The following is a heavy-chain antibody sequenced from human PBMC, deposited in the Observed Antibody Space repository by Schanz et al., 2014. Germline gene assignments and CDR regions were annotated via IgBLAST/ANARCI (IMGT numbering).Heavy chain of an antibody. D-gene: IGHD3-10*01. V-gene: IGHV3-48*01. Sequence: EVQLVESGGGLVQPGGSLRLSCTASGFTFSSYSMHWVRQAPGKGLEWVSYISSASSTINYADSVKGRFTISRDNAKNSLFLQMNSRRAEDTAVYYCAKGRFGELSAFDIWGQGTMVTVSS. CDR1: GFTFSSYS. CDR3: AKGRFGELSAFDI. CDR2: ISSASSTI. J-gene: IGHJ3*02.